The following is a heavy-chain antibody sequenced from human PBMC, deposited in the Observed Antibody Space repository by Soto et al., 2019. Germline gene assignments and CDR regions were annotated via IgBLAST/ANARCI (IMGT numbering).Heavy chain of an antibody. CDR1: GYSFASYW. D-gene: IGHD4-17*01. CDR3: ARQRAGPTGGDY. J-gene: IGHJ4*02. V-gene: IGHV5-51*01. CDR2: IYPGDSQT. Sequence: GESLKISCNGSGYSFASYWIGWVRQMPGKGLEWMGLIYPGDSQTIYSPSFQGQVTISADKSISTAYLQWSSLKASDTAMYYCARQRAGPTGGDYWGQGTLVTVSS.